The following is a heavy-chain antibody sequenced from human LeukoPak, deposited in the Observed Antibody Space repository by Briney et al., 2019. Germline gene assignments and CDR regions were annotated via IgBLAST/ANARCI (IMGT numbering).Heavy chain of an antibody. V-gene: IGHV1-69*06. Sequence: SVKVSCKASGGTFSSYAISWVRQAPGQGLEWMGGIIPIFGTANYAQKFQGRVTITADKSTSTAYMELSSLRSEDTAVYYCAIAAVPAGRVDYYYYMDVWGKGTTVTVSS. CDR1: GGTFSSYA. CDR3: AIAAVPAGRVDYYYYMDV. D-gene: IGHD2-2*01. J-gene: IGHJ6*03. CDR2: IIPIFGTA.